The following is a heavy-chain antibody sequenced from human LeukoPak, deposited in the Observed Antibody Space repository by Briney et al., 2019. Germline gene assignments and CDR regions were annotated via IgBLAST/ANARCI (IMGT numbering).Heavy chain of an antibody. CDR3: ASDTATDPRYFDY. V-gene: IGHV1-46*01. Sequence: ASVKVSCKASGYTFTSYYMHWVRQAPGQGLEWMGIINPSGGSTSYAQKFQGRVTMTRDMSTSTVYMELSSLRSEDTAVYYCASDTATDPRYFDYWGQGTLVTVSS. CDR1: GYTFTSYY. J-gene: IGHJ4*02. D-gene: IGHD5-18*01. CDR2: INPSGGST.